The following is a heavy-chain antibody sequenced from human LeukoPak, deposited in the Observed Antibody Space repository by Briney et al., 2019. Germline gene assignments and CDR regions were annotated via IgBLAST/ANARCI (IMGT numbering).Heavy chain of an antibody. CDR1: GFTFSNAW. CDR3: ARSGWELHDAFDI. J-gene: IGHJ3*02. D-gene: IGHD2-15*01. CDR2: ISSSSSYI. Sequence: GGSLRLSCAASGFTFSNAWMSWVRQAPGKGLEWVSSISSSSSYIYYADSVKGRFTISRDNAKNSLYLQMNSLRAEDTAVYYCARSGWELHDAFDIWGQGTMVTVSS. V-gene: IGHV3-21*01.